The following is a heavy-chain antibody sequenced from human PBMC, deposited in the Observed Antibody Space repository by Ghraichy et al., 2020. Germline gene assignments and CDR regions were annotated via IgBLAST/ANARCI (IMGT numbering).Heavy chain of an antibody. CDR1: GYSISSGYY. D-gene: IGHD3-22*01. V-gene: IGHV4-38-2*02. J-gene: IGHJ4*02. Sequence: SETLSLTCTVSGYSISSGYYWGWIRQPPGKGLEWIGSFYHSGNTYYNPSLKSRVTISVDTSKNQFSLKLRSVTAADTAVYYCARDLYDSSGYYFFDYWGQGSLVTVSS. CDR3: ARDLYDSSGYYFFDY. CDR2: FYHSGNT.